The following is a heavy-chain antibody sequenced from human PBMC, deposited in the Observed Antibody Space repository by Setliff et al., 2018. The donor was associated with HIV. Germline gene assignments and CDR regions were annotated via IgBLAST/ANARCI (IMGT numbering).Heavy chain of an antibody. CDR3: ARAPPVLRYFDWSYGDWFDP. D-gene: IGHD3-9*01. CDR1: GYTFSGYY. CDR2: MNPNSGST. J-gene: IGHJ5*02. Sequence: ASVKVSCKASGYTFSGYYLHWVRRAPGQGLEWMGWMNPNSGSTGYAQKFQGRVTMTRNTSLSTAYMEVRSLRSEDTAVYYCARAPPVLRYFDWSYGDWFDPWGQGTLVTVSS. V-gene: IGHV1-8*02.